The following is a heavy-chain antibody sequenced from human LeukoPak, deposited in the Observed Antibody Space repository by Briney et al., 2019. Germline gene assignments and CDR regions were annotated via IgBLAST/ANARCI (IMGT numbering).Heavy chain of an antibody. V-gene: IGHV3-30*02. CDR3: AKDRGRYGFWSGCDY. D-gene: IGHD3-3*01. J-gene: IGHJ4*02. CDR1: GFTFNNYG. CDR2: IRYDGSDK. Sequence: GGSLRHSCAASGFTFNNYGIQWVRQAPGKGLEWVAFIRYDGSDKYYADSVKGRFTISRDSSKNTLSLQMNSLRAEDTAVYYCAKDRGRYGFWSGCDYWGQGTLVTVSS.